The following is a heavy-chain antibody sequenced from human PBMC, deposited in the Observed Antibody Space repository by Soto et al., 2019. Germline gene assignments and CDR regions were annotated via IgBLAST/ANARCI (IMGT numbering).Heavy chain of an antibody. J-gene: IGHJ5*02. Sequence: QVQLVQSGPEVKKPGASVKVSCKGSGYTFSNYGVTWVRQAPGQGLERLGWVSAYNRNTDYAQKFEDRATMTIDTSTNTAYLELRGLTPDDTAVYYCARDTYFYGSGSYGPWGQGTLVTVSS. CDR3: ARDTYFYGSGSYGP. D-gene: IGHD3-10*01. CDR2: VSAYNRNT. CDR1: GYTFSNYG. V-gene: IGHV1-18*01.